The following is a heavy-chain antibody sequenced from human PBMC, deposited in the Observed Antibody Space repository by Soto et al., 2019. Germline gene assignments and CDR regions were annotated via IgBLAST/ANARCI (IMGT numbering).Heavy chain of an antibody. V-gene: IGHV3-48*02. J-gene: IGHJ6*02. CDR3: ARGGSSSDNGMDV. Sequence: EVQLVESGGGLVQPGGSLRVSCAASGFTFSTYSMNCVRQAPGKGLEWVSYMSSRSLTIYYTDSVKGRFTISRDNAKNSLYLQMNSLRDEDTAVYYCARGGSSSDNGMDVWGQGTTVTVSS. D-gene: IGHD6-6*01. CDR1: GFTFSTYS. CDR2: MSSRSLTI.